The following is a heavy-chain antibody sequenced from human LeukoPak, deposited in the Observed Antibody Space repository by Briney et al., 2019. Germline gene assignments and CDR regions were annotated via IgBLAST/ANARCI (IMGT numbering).Heavy chain of an antibody. CDR1: GFTFSSYS. CDR2: ISSSSSTI. Sequence: PGGSLRLSCAASGFTFSSYSMNWVRQAPGKGLEWVSYISSSSSTIYYADSVKGRFTISRDNAKNSLYLQMNSLRAEDTAVYYCARWAEWLLGDAFDIWGQGTMVIVSS. CDR3: ARWAEWLLGDAFDI. J-gene: IGHJ3*02. D-gene: IGHD3-3*01. V-gene: IGHV3-48*04.